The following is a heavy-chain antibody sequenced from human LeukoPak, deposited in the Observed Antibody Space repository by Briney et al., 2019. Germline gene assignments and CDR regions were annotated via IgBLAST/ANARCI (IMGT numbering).Heavy chain of an antibody. Sequence: GASVKVSCKASGYTFTGYYMHWVRQAPGQGLEWMGWINPNSGGTIYAQKFQGRVTMTEDTSTDTAYMELSSLRSEDTAVYYCATAMTAMVTYYFDYWGQGTLVTVSS. J-gene: IGHJ4*02. D-gene: IGHD5-18*01. CDR1: GYTFTGYY. CDR2: INPNSGGT. V-gene: IGHV1-2*02. CDR3: ATAMTAMVTYYFDY.